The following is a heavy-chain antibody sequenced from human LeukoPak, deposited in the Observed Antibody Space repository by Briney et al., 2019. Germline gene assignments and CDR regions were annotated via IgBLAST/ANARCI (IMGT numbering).Heavy chain of an antibody. J-gene: IGHJ4*02. CDR1: GFTFSNYW. CDR3: ARDGVDSTYDY. V-gene: IGHV3-74*03. D-gene: IGHD2-21*01. Sequence: GGSLRLSCAASGFTFSNYWIHWVRQAPGKGLVWVSRIDNAGSITTYADSVKGRFTISRDNAENTLYLQMNSLRVEDTAVYYCARDGVDSTYDYWGQGTLVTVSS. CDR2: IDNAGSIT.